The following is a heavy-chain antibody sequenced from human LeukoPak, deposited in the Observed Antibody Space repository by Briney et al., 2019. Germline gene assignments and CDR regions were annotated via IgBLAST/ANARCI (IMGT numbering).Heavy chain of an antibody. CDR1: GYTFTGYY. J-gene: IGHJ5*02. D-gene: IGHD2-2*01. CDR3: AREGYCSSTSCYRDNWFDP. CDR2: INPNSGGT. V-gene: IGHV1-2*02. Sequence: ASVKVPCKASGYTFTGYYMHWVRQAPGQGLEWMGWINPNSGGTNYAQKFQGRVTMTRDTSISTAYMELSRLRSDDTAVYYCAREGYCSSTSCYRDNWFDPWGQGTLVTVSS.